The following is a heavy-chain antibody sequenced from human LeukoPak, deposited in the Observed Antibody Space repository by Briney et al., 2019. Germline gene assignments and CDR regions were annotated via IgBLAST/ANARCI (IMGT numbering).Heavy chain of an antibody. CDR1: GGSISSYY. D-gene: IGHD3-10*01. V-gene: IGHV4-59*08. Sequence: SETLSLTCTVSGGSISSYYWSWIRQPPGKGLEWIAYVYYTGRTLYNPSLESRVTISVDTSKTQFSLTVTSVTAADTAVYYCARHMSVSYDAFDLWGRGTTVTVSS. CDR2: VYYTGRT. J-gene: IGHJ3*01. CDR3: ARHMSVSYDAFDL.